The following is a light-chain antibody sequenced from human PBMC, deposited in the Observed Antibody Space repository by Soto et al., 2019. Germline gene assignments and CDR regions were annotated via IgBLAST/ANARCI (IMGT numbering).Light chain of an antibody. V-gene: IGLV2-14*01. Sequence: QSALTQPASVSGSPGQSITISCTGTSSDVGGYNYVSWYQQHPGKAPKLMIYEVSNRPSGVSTRFSGSKSGNKASLTISGLQAEDEADYYCRSYTSSSTRVFGGGTKLTVL. CDR3: RSYTSSSTRV. CDR1: SSDVGGYNY. J-gene: IGLJ3*02. CDR2: EVS.